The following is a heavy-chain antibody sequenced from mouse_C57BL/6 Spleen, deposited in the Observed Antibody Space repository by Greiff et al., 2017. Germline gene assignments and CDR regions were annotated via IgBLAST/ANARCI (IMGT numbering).Heavy chain of an antibody. D-gene: IGHD3-2*02. CDR1: GFSLTSYG. J-gene: IGHJ3*01. V-gene: IGHV2-3*01. Sequence: VHLVESGPGLVAPSQSLSITCTVSGFSLTSYGVSWVRQPPGKGLEWLGVIWGDGSTNYHSALISRLSISKDNSKGQVFLKLNSLQTDDTATYYCAKPEDSSGSWFAYWGQGTLVTVSA. CDR3: AKPEDSSGSWFAY. CDR2: IWGDGST.